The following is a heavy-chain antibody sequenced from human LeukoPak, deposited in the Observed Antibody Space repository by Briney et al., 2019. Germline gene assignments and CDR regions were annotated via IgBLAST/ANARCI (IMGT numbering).Heavy chain of an antibody. CDR1: GYTLTELS. V-gene: IGHV1-24*01. Sequence: ASVKVSCKVSGYTLTELSMHWVRQAPGKGLEWMGGFDPEDGETIYAQKFQGRVTMTEDTSTGTAYMELSSLRSEDTAVYYCATPGYPPFTFDIWGQGTMVTVSS. J-gene: IGHJ3*02. CDR3: ATPGYPPFTFDI. D-gene: IGHD5-12*01. CDR2: FDPEDGET.